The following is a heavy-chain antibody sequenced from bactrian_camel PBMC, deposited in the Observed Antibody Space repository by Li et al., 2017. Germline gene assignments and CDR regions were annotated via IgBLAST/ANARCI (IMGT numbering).Heavy chain of an antibody. Sequence: VQLVESGGGSVQAGGSLRPSCAASGYTYSSLCMSWFRRLPGQEREGVAAIAGDGRTDNADSVKGRFTISRDNAKNTVYLQMNSLKPEDTAVYYCVRGYSYSNYDLAFGYWGQGTQVTVS. CDR1: GYTYSSLC. V-gene: IGHV3S40*01. CDR2: IAGDGRT. J-gene: IGHJ6*01. CDR3: VRGYSYSNYDLAFGY. D-gene: IGHD4*01.